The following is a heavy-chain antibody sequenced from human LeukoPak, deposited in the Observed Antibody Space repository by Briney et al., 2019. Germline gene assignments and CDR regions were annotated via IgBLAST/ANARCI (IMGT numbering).Heavy chain of an antibody. V-gene: IGHV3-21*01. CDR1: GFTFSSYS. CDR3: ARAGTYYYGSGSSGAFDI. Sequence: GGSLRLSCAASGFTFSSYSMNWVRQAPGEGLEWVSSISSSSSYIYYADSVKGRFTISRDNAKNSLYLQMNSLRAEDTAVYYCARAGTYYYGSGSSGAFDIWGQGTMVTVSS. J-gene: IGHJ3*02. CDR2: ISSSSSYI. D-gene: IGHD3-10*01.